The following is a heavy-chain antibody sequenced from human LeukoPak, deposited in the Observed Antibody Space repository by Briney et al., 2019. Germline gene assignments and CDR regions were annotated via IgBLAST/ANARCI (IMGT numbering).Heavy chain of an antibody. Sequence: GGSLRLSCAASGFTFSNAWISWVRQTPGKGLEWLGRIKSKTDGGTTDYAAPVKGRFTISRDDPKNTVYLQMNSLKTEDTAVYYCAKSPNCGGDCSSSAEFDYWGQGTLVTVSS. CDR2: IKSKTDGGTT. D-gene: IGHD2-21*02. CDR1: GFTFSNAW. V-gene: IGHV3-15*01. J-gene: IGHJ4*02. CDR3: AKSPNCGGDCSSSAEFDY.